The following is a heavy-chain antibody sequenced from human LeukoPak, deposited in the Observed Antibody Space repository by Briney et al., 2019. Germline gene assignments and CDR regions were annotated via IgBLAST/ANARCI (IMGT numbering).Heavy chain of an antibody. V-gene: IGHV3-66*02. CDR3: ARDNFYNWFDP. Sequence: GGSLRPSCAASGFTVSANYMTWVRQAPGKGLEWVSVIYSGGSTYYADSVKGRFIISRDKSKNTVYLQMNSLRTEDTAVYYCARDNFYNWFDPWGQGTLVTVSS. D-gene: IGHD1-20*01. CDR1: GFTVSANY. CDR2: IYSGGST. J-gene: IGHJ5*02.